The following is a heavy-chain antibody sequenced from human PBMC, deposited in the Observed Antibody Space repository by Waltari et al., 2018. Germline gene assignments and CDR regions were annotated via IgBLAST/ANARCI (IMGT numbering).Heavy chain of an antibody. CDR1: GFTVSSNY. D-gene: IGHD4-17*01. Sequence: EVQLVETGGGLIQPGGSLRLSCAASGFTVSSNYMSWVRQAPGKGLEWVSVIYSGGSTYYADSVKGRFTISRDNSKNTLYRQMNSLRAEDTAVYYCARELRDYGDYGGVFDYWGQGTLVTVSS. CDR3: ARELRDYGDYGGVFDY. CDR2: IYSGGST. V-gene: IGHV3-53*02. J-gene: IGHJ4*02.